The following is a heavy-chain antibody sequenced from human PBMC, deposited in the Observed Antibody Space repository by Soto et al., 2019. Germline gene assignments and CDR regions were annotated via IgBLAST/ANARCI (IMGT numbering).Heavy chain of an antibody. CDR2: ISSSSSTT. J-gene: IGHJ4*02. Sequence: GGSLRLSCAASGFTFSSYGMNWVRQAPGKGLEWVSFISSSSSTTHYADSVKGRFTISRDNAKNSLYLQVNSLRDEDTAVYFCAKDPNGDYVGAFDSWGQGSLVTVSS. CDR3: AKDPNGDYVGAFDS. V-gene: IGHV3-48*02. CDR1: GFTFSSYG. D-gene: IGHD4-17*01.